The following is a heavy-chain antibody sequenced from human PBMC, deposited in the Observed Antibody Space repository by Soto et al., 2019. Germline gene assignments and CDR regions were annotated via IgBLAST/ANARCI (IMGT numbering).Heavy chain of an antibody. CDR1: GGSISSYY. J-gene: IGHJ4*02. CDR2: IYYSGST. Sequence: PSETLSLTCTVSGGSISSYYWSWIRQPPGKGLEWIGYIYYSGSTNYNPSLKSRVTISVDTSKKQFSLNLSPVTAADTAVYYCARVPLRGECSGGSCYGYYFDYWGQGTLVTVSS. V-gene: IGHV4-59*01. CDR3: ARVPLRGECSGGSCYGYYFDY. D-gene: IGHD2-15*01.